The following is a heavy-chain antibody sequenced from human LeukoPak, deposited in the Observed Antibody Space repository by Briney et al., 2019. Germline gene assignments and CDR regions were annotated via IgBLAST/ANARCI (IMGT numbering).Heavy chain of an antibody. D-gene: IGHD3-10*01. V-gene: IGHV3-21*01. CDR1: GFTFSNYA. Sequence: PGGSLRLSCAASGFTFSNYAMNWVRQAPGKGLEWVSSISSSSSYIYYADSVKGRFTISRDNAKNSLYLQMNSLRAEDTAVYYCAKVGGSGSSDYWGQGTLVTVSS. CDR2: ISSSSSYI. J-gene: IGHJ4*02. CDR3: AKVGGSGSSDY.